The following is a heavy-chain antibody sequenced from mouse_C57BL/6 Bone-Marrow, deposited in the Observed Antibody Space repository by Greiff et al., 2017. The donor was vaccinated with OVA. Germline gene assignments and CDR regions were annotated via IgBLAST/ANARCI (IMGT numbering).Heavy chain of an antibody. J-gene: IGHJ2*01. V-gene: IGHV1-50*01. CDR2: IDPSDSYT. Sequence: QVQLQQPGAELVKPGASVKLSCKASGYTFTSYWMQWVNQRPGQGLEWIGEIDPSDSYTNYNPTLKGKATLTVDTSSSTAYMQLSSLTTEDSAVYYGAREDYCSSWVYYFDDWGQGTTLTVSS. CDR1: GYTFTSYW. D-gene: IGHD1-1*01. CDR3: AREDYCSSWVYYFDD.